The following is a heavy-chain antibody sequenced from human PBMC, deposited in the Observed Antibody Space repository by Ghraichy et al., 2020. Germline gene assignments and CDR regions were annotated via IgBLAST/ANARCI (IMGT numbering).Heavy chain of an antibody. J-gene: IGHJ5*02. D-gene: IGHD3-3*01. Sequence: GGSLRLSCAASGFTFSSYEMNWVRQAPGKGLEWVSYISSSGSTIYYADSVKGRFTISRDNAKNSLYLQMNSLRAEDTAVYYCARDGSSGYDFWSGYGNWFDPWGQGTLVTVSS. CDR3: ARDGSSGYDFWSGYGNWFDP. V-gene: IGHV3-48*03. CDR2: ISSSGSTI. CDR1: GFTFSSYE.